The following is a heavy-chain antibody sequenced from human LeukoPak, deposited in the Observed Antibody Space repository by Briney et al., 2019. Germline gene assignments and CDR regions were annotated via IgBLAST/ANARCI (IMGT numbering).Heavy chain of an antibody. CDR3: ASRSSSSGSSYYYYYMDV. V-gene: IGHV4-59*01. J-gene: IGHJ6*03. CDR1: GGSISSYY. D-gene: IGHD3-22*01. CDR2: IYYSGST. Sequence: SETLSLTCTVSGGSISSYYWSWIRQPPGKGLEGIGYIYYSGSTNYNPSLKSRVTISVDTSKNQFSLKLSSVTAADTAVYYCASRSSSSGSSYYYYYMDVWGKGTTVTVSS.